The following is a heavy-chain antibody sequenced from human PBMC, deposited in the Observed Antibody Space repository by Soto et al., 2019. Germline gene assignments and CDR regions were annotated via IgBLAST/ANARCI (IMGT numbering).Heavy chain of an antibody. CDR1: SGSISTANW. CDR3: ARRGGGVVLTATTPFDY. J-gene: IGHJ4*02. D-gene: IGHD2-21*02. Sequence: QVPLQESGPRLVRPSGTLSLTCTVSSGSISTANWWSWVRQPPGRGLEWIGEIYHSGSTNYNLSRKSRVTLSLEKSKNQFSLRLSSVTAADTAMYYCARRGGGVVLTATTPFDYWGQGTLVTVSS. V-gene: IGHV4-4*02. CDR2: IYHSGST.